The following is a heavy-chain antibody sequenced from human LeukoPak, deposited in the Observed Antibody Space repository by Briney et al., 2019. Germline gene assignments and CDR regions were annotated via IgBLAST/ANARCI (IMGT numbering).Heavy chain of an antibody. D-gene: IGHD5-18*01. J-gene: IGHJ4*02. V-gene: IGHV3-21*04. CDR2: VSGTSEYI. CDR1: GFSFSTYS. Sequence: GGSLRLSCAASGFSFSTYSMIWVRQAPGKGLEWVSSVSGTSEYIYYADSVRGRFTISRDNSKNTLPLHMNSLRAEDAAVYYCAGSSASRGYNYGRFDYWGQGTLVTVSS. CDR3: AGSSASRGYNYGRFDY.